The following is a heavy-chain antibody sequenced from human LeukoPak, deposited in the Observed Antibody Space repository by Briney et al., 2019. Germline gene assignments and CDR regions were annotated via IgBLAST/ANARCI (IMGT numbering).Heavy chain of an antibody. V-gene: IGHV4-59*01. CDR2: IYYSGST. CDR3: ARGGDGYNWDFDY. J-gene: IGHJ4*02. D-gene: IGHD5-24*01. CDR1: GGSISSYY. Sequence: SETLSLTCTVSGGSISSYYWSWIRQPPGKGLEWIGYIYYSGSTNYNPSLKSRVTISVDTSKNQFPLKLSSVTAADTAVYYCARGGDGYNWDFDYWGQGTLVTVSS.